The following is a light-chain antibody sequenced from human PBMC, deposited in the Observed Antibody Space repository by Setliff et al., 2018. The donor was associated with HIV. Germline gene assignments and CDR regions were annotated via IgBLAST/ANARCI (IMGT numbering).Light chain of an antibody. CDR2: DVS. Sequence: QSVLAQPRSVSGSRGQSVTFSCTGASSDVGGYDYVSWYQQHPGKAPKLIIYDVSKRPSGVPARFSGSKSGNTASLTISGLQAEDEADYFCFSFAGTFLFYVFGSGTKVTVL. CDR1: SSDVGGYDY. V-gene: IGLV2-11*01. J-gene: IGLJ1*01. CDR3: FSFAGTFLFYV.